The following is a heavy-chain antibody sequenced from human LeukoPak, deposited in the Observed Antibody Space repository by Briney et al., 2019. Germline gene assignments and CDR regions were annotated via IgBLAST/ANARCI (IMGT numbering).Heavy chain of an antibody. D-gene: IGHD3-22*01. J-gene: IGHJ3*02. CDR3: ARDGAEGDNSAFDI. Sequence: PGGPLKPSFEAPEPTPRNNPMDWARKAPGKGLEWIGRPRNKARGYTTEYAASVKGRFTISRDDSKTSVYLQMNSLKTEDTAVYFCARDGAEGDNSAFDIWGHGTVVTVSS. V-gene: IGHV3-72*01. CDR1: EPTPRNNP. CDR2: PRNKARGYTT.